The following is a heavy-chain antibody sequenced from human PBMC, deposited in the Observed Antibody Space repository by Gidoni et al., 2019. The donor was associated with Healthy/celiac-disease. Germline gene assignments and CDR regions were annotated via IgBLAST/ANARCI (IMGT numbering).Heavy chain of an antibody. V-gene: IGHV3-30*03. CDR2: ISYDGSNK. J-gene: IGHJ4*02. Sequence: QVQLVESGGGVVPPGRSLRLSCAASGFTFSSYGMHWVRQAPGKGLEWVAVISYDGSNKYYADSVKGRFTISRDNSKNTLYLQMNSLRAEDTAVYYCARAHGVVTLVIDYWGQGTLVTVSS. CDR1: GFTFSSYG. D-gene: IGHD2-21*02. CDR3: ARAHGVVTLVIDY.